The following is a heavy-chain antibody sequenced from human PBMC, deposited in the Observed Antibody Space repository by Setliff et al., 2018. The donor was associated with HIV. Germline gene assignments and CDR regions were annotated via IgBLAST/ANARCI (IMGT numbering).Heavy chain of an antibody. V-gene: IGHV4-59*12. CDR2: ISYSGTT. CDR1: GGSISHYY. Sequence: SETLSLTCTVSGGSISHYYWNWIRQSPGKGLEWIGFISYSGTTNYNPSLESRVTISVDTSKNQFSLKLNSVTAADTAVYFCARASRWGSIPFDYWGQGTLVTVSS. J-gene: IGHJ4*02. CDR3: ARASRWGSIPFDY. D-gene: IGHD2-21*01.